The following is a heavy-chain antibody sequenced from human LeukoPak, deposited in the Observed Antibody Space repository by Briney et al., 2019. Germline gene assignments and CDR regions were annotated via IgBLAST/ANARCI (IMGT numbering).Heavy chain of an antibody. V-gene: IGHV3-30*02. J-gene: IGHJ4*02. CDR3: ARGGDYGVKIDY. CDR2: MQYDESTK. Sequence: GGSLRLSCAASGFTFSSYDMHWVRQAPGKGLEWVAFMQYDESTKYYADSLKGRFTISRDNSKNTLYLQLNTLRADDTAVYYCARGGDYGVKIDYWGQGTLVIVSS. CDR1: GFTFSSYD. D-gene: IGHD3-16*01.